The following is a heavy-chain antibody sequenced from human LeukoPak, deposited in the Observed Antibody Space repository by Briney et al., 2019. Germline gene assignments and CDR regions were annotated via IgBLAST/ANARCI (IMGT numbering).Heavy chain of an antibody. CDR2: IRYDGSNK. J-gene: IGHJ4*02. Sequence: PGGSLRLSCAASGFTFSSYGMHWVRQAPGKGLEWVAFIRYDGSNKYYADSVKGRFTISRDNSKNTLYLQMNSLRAKDTAVYYCAKVGDKIVVVPAAPHDYWGQGTLVTVSS. CDR1: GFTFSSYG. CDR3: AKVGDKIVVVPAAPHDY. D-gene: IGHD2-2*01. V-gene: IGHV3-30*02.